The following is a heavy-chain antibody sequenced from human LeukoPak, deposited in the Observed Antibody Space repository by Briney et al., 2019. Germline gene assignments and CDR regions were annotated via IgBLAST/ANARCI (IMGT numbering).Heavy chain of an antibody. D-gene: IGHD2-15*01. V-gene: IGHV1-69*04. CDR2: IIPFLGIP. Sequence: SVKVSCKASGGTFSNYAINWVRQAPGQVPEWMGKIIPFLGIPNYAQTFQGRITITADKSTSTAYMELISLRSEDTAVYYCARDQGRGSGCSGANCYQTDDYFRHWGQGTLVTVSS. J-gene: IGHJ1*01. CDR3: ARDQGRGSGCSGANCYQTDDYFRH. CDR1: GGTFSNYA.